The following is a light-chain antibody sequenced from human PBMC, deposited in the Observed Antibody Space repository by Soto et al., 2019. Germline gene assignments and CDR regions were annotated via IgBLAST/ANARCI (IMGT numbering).Light chain of an antibody. CDR2: RDD. CDR3: AAWDASLGGRVI. J-gene: IGLJ2*01. CDR1: SSNIEINH. V-gene: IGLV1-47*01. Sequence: QSVLTQPPSASGPPGQRVIISCSGSSSNIEINHVSWYQQLSGAAPKLLIYRDDQRPSGVPDRVSGSKSGTSASLAISGLRPEDEADDFCAAWDASLGGRVIFGGGTKVTVL.